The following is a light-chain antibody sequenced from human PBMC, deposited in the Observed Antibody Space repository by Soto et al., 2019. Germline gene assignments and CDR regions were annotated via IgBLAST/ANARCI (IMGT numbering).Light chain of an antibody. V-gene: IGKV1-5*01. CDR3: QQYKTYSM. CDR1: QSISSW. CDR2: DAS. J-gene: IGKJ1*01. Sequence: DIQMTQSPSTLSASVGDRVTFTYRASQSISSWLAWYQQKPGKAPKLLIYDASSLKGGVPSRFSGSGSGTEFTLTISSLQPDDFATYYCQQYKTYSMFGQGTKV.